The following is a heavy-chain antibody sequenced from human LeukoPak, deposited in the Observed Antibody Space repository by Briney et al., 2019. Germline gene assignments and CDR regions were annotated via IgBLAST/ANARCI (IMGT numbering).Heavy chain of an antibody. CDR1: GYTFTVYY. V-gene: IGHV1-2*02. CDR3: APSGYTYFYFDY. J-gene: IGHJ4*02. CDR2: INPYTGDT. D-gene: IGHD5-24*01. Sequence: GASVKVSCKASGYTFTVYYMHWVRQAPGQGLEWMGWINPYTGDTNYAQKFQGRVTMTRDTSISTAYMELSRLISGDTAVYYCAPSGYTYFYFDYWGQGTLVIVSS.